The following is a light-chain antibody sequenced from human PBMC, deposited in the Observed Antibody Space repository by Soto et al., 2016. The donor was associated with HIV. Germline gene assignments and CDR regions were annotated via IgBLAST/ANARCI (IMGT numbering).Light chain of an antibody. J-gene: IGKJ2*01. V-gene: IGKV1-5*03. CDR1: QNIRNW. CDR3: QQYDNYLYT. CDR2: KAS. Sequence: DIRMTQSPPTLSASVGDRVTITCRASQNIRNWLAWYQQKPGRAPKLLISKASTLKSGVPSRFSGSGSGTEFTLTINSLQPDDFATYYCQQYDNYLYTFGQGTKLEI.